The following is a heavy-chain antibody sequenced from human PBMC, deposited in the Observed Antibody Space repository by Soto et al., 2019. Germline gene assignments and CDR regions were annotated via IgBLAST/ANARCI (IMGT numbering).Heavy chain of an antibody. V-gene: IGHV3-64D*06. CDR2: ISSNGGST. CDR1: GFTFSSYA. D-gene: IGHD6-13*01. CDR3: AKDRGPIAAAGPFDY. Sequence: GGSLRLSCSASGFTFSSYAMHWVRQAPGKGLEYVSAISSNGGSTYYADSVKGRFTISRDNSKNTLYLQMSSLRAEDTAVYYCAKDRGPIAAAGPFDYWGQGTLVTVSS. J-gene: IGHJ4*02.